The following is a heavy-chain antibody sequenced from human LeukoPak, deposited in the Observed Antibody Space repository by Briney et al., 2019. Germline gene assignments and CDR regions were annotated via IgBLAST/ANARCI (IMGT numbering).Heavy chain of an antibody. Sequence: SVKVSCKVSGYTLTELSMHWVRQAPGQGLEWMGGVIPIFGTANYAQKFQGRVTITSDESTTTAYMELSSLRSEDTAVYYCARDPPDPWGQGTLVTVSS. V-gene: IGHV1-69*13. J-gene: IGHJ5*02. CDR3: ARDPPDP. CDR1: GYTLTELS. CDR2: VIPIFGTA.